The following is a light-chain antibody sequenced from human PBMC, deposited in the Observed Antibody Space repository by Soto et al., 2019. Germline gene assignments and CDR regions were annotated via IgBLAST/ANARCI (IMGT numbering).Light chain of an antibody. Sequence: QSVLTQPPSVSGAPGQRVTISCTGSSSNIGAHYDVHWYQQLPGTAPKLLIDGNSNRPSGVPDRFSGSKSGTSASLAITGRQAEDEADYYCQSYDNSLSVYVFGTGTKLTVL. V-gene: IGLV1-40*01. CDR2: GNS. CDR3: QSYDNSLSVYV. CDR1: SSNIGAHYD. J-gene: IGLJ1*01.